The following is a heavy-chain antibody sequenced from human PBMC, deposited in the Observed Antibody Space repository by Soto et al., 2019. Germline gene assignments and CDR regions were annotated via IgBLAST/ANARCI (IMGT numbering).Heavy chain of an antibody. CDR2: IYYSGST. V-gene: IGHV4-61*08. J-gene: IGHJ3*01. CDR3: AREGNDMKIVRHTFDL. CDR1: VGSVSSDGFY. D-gene: IGHD3-22*01. Sequence: SVTLSLTCTVSVGSVSSDGFYWRWIRQPPGKGLEWIGYIYYSGSTNYNPSLQSRVTILVDTSKNQFSLKLSSVTAADTAVYYCAREGNDMKIVRHTFDLWGLGTMVT.